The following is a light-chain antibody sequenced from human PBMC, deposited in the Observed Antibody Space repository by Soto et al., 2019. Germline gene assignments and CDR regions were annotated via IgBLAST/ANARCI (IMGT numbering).Light chain of an antibody. Sequence: EKVMTQSPATLSVSPGERATLSCRASQSVSSNLAWYQQKPGQAPRLLIYDASTRATGIPARFSGSGSWTEFTLTISSLQSEDLAVYYCEQYDDWPETFSQGTKVEIK. J-gene: IGKJ1*01. CDR3: EQYDDWPET. CDR1: QSVSSN. V-gene: IGKV3-15*01. CDR2: DAS.